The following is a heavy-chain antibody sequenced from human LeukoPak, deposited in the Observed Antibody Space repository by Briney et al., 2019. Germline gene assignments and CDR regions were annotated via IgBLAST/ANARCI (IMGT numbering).Heavy chain of an antibody. CDR2: IRYDGSDK. J-gene: IGHJ4*02. CDR1: GFIFSNYG. CDR3: AKDAWEVAATSEIDY. V-gene: IGHV3-30*02. Sequence: PGGSLKLSCATSGFIFSNYGIHWVRQAPGKGLEWVAFIRYDGSDKYYADSVKGRFTISRDNSKNKVYLQMNSLRAEDTAVYYCAKDAWEVAATSEIDYWGQGTLVTVSS. D-gene: IGHD1-26*01.